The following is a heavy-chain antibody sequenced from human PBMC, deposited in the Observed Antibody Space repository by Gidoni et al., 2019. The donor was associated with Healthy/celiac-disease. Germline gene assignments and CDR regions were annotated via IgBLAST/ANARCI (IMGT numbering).Heavy chain of an antibody. CDR2: IDPSDSYT. CDR1: GYSFTSYW. D-gene: IGHD3-16*01. CDR3: ALYDYVWGSLDY. J-gene: IGHJ4*02. Sequence: EVQLVQSGAEVKKPGESLRISCKGSGYSFTSYWISWVRQMHGKGLEWMGRIDPSDSYTNYSPSFQGHFTISADKSISTAYLQWSSLKASDTAMYYCALYDYVWGSLDYWGQGTLVTVSS. V-gene: IGHV5-10-1*03.